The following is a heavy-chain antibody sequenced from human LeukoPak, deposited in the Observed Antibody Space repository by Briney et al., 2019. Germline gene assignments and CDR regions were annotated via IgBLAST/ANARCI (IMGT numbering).Heavy chain of an antibody. J-gene: IGHJ3*02. V-gene: IGHV4-30-4*07. CDR1: GASIRSSSNS. D-gene: IGHD3-9*01. Sequence: SETLSLTCAVSGASIRSSSNSWSWFRQPPGKGLEWIGDIYSSGSASYNPSLKSRVTISVDTSKNQFSLKLSSVTAADTAVYYCARGPSLGAVLRYFDWLLTDAFDIWGQGTMVTVSS. CDR2: IYSSGSA. CDR3: ARGPSLGAVLRYFDWLLTDAFDI.